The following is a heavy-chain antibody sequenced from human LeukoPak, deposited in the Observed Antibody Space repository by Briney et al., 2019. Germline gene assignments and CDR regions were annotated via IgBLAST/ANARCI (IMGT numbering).Heavy chain of an antibody. D-gene: IGHD2-2*01. V-gene: IGHV3-23*01. Sequence: PGGSLRLSCAASGFTFTSSAMGWVRPAPGKGLEWVSAISGSGANTFYADSVRGRFTISRDNSKITLYLQMNSLRAEDTAVYYCAKQQDTSCYSPLVDPWGQGTLVTVSS. CDR1: GFTFTSSA. CDR3: AKQQDTSCYSPLVDP. CDR2: ISGSGANT. J-gene: IGHJ5*02.